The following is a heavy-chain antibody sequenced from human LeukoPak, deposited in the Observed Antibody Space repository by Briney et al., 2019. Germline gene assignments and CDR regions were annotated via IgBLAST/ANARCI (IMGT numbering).Heavy chain of an antibody. V-gene: IGHV3-23*01. Sequence: GGSLRLSCAASGFTFSSYAMSWVRQAPGKGLEWVSAISGSGGSTYYADSVKGRFTISRDNFKNTLYLQMNSLTAEDTAVYYCAKEGSYYDSSGYYSFFDYWGQGTLVTVSS. CDR1: GFTFSSYA. CDR3: AKEGSYYDSSGYYSFFDY. D-gene: IGHD3-22*01. CDR2: ISGSGGST. J-gene: IGHJ4*02.